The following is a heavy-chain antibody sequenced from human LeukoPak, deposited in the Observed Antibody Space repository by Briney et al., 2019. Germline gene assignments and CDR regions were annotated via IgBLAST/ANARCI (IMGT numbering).Heavy chain of an antibody. CDR2: ITSSSNYI. CDR3: ARDGDLFDY. Sequence: GSLRLSCAASGFTFSSFSMNWVRQTPGKGLEWVSSITSSSNYIYYAESVKGRLTISRDYAKNSLYLQMNSLRAEDTGVYYCARDGDLFDYWGQGTLVTVSS. CDR1: GFTFSSFS. J-gene: IGHJ4*02. D-gene: IGHD3-10*01. V-gene: IGHV3-21*01.